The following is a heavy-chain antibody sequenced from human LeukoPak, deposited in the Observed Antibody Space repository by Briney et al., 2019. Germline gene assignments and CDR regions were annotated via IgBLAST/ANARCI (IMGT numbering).Heavy chain of an antibody. CDR1: GFTFSSYE. V-gene: IGHV3-48*03. J-gene: IGHJ6*03. D-gene: IGHD6-13*01. CDR3: ARDGTLYSSSWYYYYYYYMDV. CDR2: ISSSGSTI. Sequence: GGSLRLSCAASGFTFSSYEMNWVRQAPGKGLEWVSYISSSGSTIYYADSVKGRFTISRDNAKNSLYLQMNSLRAEDTAVYYCARDGTLYSSSWYYYYYYYMDVWGKGTTVTISS.